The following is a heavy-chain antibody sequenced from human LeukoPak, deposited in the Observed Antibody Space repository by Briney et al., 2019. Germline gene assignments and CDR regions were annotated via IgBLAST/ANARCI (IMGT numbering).Heavy chain of an antibody. CDR2: INPSGGST. V-gene: IGHV1-46*01. CDR1: GYTFTSYY. Sequence: GASVKVSCKASGYTFTSYYMHWVRQAPGQGLEWMGIINPSGGSTSYAQKFQGRVTMTRDTSASTVYMELSSLRSEDTAVYYCARVGTMFHFDYWGQGTLVTVSS. CDR3: ARVGTMFHFDY. J-gene: IGHJ4*02. D-gene: IGHD3-10*02.